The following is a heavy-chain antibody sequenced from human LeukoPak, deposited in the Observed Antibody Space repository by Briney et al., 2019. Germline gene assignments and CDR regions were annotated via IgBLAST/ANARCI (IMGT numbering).Heavy chain of an antibody. J-gene: IGHJ6*01. V-gene: IGHV1-46*01. CDR3: ARDGDSDGMDV. Sequence: ASVKVSCKASGYTFTSYYMNWVRQAPGQGLEWIGITSPSGCSTSYAQKFQDRVAMTRDTSTSTEYMELSSLTSEDTAVYYCARDGDSDGMDVWEQRTTVTVS. D-gene: IGHD7-27*01. CDR2: TSPSGCST. CDR1: GYTFTSYY.